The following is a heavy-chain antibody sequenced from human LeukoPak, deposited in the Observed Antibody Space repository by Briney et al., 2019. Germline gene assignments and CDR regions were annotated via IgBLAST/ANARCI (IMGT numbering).Heavy chain of an antibody. V-gene: IGHV4-4*07. Sequence: PSETLSLTCTVSGGSISSYYWSWIRQPAGKGLEWIGRIYTSGSTNYNPSLKCRVTMSVDTSKNQFSLKLSSVTAADTAVYYCARAPYYYGSGTPSYYYGMDVWGQGTTVTVSS. CDR2: IYTSGST. CDR1: GGSISSYY. CDR3: ARAPYYYGSGTPSYYYGMDV. D-gene: IGHD3-10*01. J-gene: IGHJ6*02.